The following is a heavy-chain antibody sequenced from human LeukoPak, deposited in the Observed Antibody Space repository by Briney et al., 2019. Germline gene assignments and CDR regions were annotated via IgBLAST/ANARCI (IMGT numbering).Heavy chain of an antibody. V-gene: IGHV3-7*01. CDR3: AREGGYSGSYRDCYFYY. D-gene: IGHD1-26*01. J-gene: IGHJ4*02. CDR2: IKQDGSEK. Sequence: GGSLRLSCAASGFSFSSYWMSWVRQAPGKGLEWVANIKQDGSEKYYVDSMKGRFTISRDNAKNSLYLQMNRLRAEDTAVYYCAREGGYSGSYRDCYFYYWGQGTLVTVSS. CDR1: GFSFSSYW.